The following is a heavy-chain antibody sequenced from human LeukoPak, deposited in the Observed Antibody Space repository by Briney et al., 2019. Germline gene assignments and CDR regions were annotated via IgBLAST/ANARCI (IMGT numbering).Heavy chain of an antibody. CDR2: IKRDGSEK. V-gene: IGHV3-7*01. CDR3: ARDPVRFGELLAFDC. CDR1: GFTFSSYW. J-gene: IGHJ4*02. D-gene: IGHD3-10*01. Sequence: PGGSLRLSCAASGFTFSSYWMSWVRQAPGKGLEWVANIKRDGSEKYYVDSVKGRFTISRDNAKNSLYLQMDSLRAEDTAVYYCARDPVRFGELLAFDCWGQGTLVTVSS.